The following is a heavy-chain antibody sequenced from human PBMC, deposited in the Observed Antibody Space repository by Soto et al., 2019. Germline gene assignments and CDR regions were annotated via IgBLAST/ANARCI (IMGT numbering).Heavy chain of an antibody. Sequence: PGESLKISCKGSGYDFTNYWIGWVRQTPGKGLEWMGIIHPGDSDTRYSLSFQGQVTISADKSISTAYLQWSSLKASDTAMYYCARRYCSTTTCAGDPYYYSMAVWGQGTSVTVSS. CDR1: GYDFTNYW. CDR2: IHPGDSDT. CDR3: ARRYCSTTTCAGDPYYYSMAV. J-gene: IGHJ6*02. V-gene: IGHV5-51*01. D-gene: IGHD2-15*01.